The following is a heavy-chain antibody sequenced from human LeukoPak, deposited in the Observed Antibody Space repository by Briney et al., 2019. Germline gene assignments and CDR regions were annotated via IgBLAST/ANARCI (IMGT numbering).Heavy chain of an antibody. CDR3: ARRHTSSSSDY. D-gene: IGHD6-6*01. J-gene: IGHJ4*02. V-gene: IGHV3-7*01. CDR1: GFTFSYYW. CDR2: INPDGSLK. Sequence: GGSLRLSCAASGFTFSYYWMAWVRQAPGKGLEWVANINPDGSLKYYVGSANGRLTISRDNSKNTLYLHMNSPRPDDTAVYYCARRHTSSSSDYWGQGTLVTVSS.